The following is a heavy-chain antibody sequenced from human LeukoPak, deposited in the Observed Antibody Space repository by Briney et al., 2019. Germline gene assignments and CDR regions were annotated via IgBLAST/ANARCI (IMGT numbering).Heavy chain of an antibody. D-gene: IGHD3-22*01. CDR1: GYTFTSYA. V-gene: IGHV7-4-1*02. Sequence: ASVKVSCKASGYTFTSYAMNWVRQAPGQGLEWMGWINTNTGNPAYAQGFTGRFVFSLDTSVSTAYLQISSLKAEDTAVYYCASRVGYYYDSSGYYYFDYWGQGNLVLVSS. CDR2: INTNTGNP. CDR3: ASRVGYYYDSSGYYYFDY. J-gene: IGHJ4*02.